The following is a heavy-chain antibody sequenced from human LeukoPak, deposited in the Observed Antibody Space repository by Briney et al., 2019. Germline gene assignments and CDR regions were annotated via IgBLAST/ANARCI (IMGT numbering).Heavy chain of an antibody. J-gene: IGHJ5*02. CDR1: GFTFSSSA. CDR2: VYYSGST. CDR3: ARGILDIVVVVAALAGYTHNWFDP. V-gene: IGHV4-39*07. D-gene: IGHD2-15*01. Sequence: GSLTLSCTASGFTFSSSAMNWIRQPPGPGLGRIGSVYYSGSTYSNQSLKRRITISVSTSKNQYSLKLSSVTAADTAVYFCARGILDIVVVVAALAGYTHNWFDPWGQGTLVTVSS.